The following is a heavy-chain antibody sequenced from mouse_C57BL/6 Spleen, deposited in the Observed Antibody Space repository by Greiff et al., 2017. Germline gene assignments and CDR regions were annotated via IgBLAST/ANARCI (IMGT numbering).Heavy chain of an antibody. CDR2: ILPGSGST. CDR3: ASSTMITTYYCDY. V-gene: IGHV1-9*01. D-gene: IGHD2-4*01. CDR1: GYTFTGYW. J-gene: IGHJ2*01. Sequence: QVKLQQSGAELMKPGASVKLSCKATGYTFTGYWIEWVKQRPGHGLEWIGEILPGSGSTNYNAKFKGKATFTADTSSNTAYMQLSSLTTEDSAIYNCASSTMITTYYCDYGGQGTTLTVSS.